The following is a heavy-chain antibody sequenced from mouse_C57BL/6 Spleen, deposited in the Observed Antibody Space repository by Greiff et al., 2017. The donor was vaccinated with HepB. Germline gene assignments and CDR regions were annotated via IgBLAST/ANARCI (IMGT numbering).Heavy chain of an antibody. D-gene: IGHD1-1*01. V-gene: IGHV14-2*01. Sequence: EVQLQQSGAELVKPGASVKLSCTASGFNIKDYYMHWVKQRPEQGLEWIGRIDPDDGDTKYAPKFQGKATITADTSSNTAYLQLSSLTSEDTAVYYCARDYGLYYFDYWGQGTTLTVSS. J-gene: IGHJ2*01. CDR2: IDPDDGDT. CDR3: ARDYGLYYFDY. CDR1: GFNIKDYY.